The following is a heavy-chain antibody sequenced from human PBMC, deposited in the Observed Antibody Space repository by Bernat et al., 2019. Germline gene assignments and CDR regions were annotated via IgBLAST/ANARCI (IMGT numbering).Heavy chain of an antibody. D-gene: IGHD6-19*01. J-gene: IGHJ4*02. Sequence: EVQLVESGGDLVQAGGSQRLSCAASGFTFSSYEMNWVRQAPGKGLEWVSYISNTGSTKNYADSVKGRFTISRDNAKKSLYLQMNSLRAEDTAVYYCARASGAVAGDYWGQGTLVTVSS. CDR1: GFTFSSYE. CDR2: ISNTGSTK. V-gene: IGHV3-48*03. CDR3: ARASGAVAGDY.